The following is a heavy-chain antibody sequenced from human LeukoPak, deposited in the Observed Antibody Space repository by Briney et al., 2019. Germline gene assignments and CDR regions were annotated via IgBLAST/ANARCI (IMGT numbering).Heavy chain of an antibody. CDR1: GGSISSYY. J-gene: IGHJ3*02. V-gene: IGHV4-59*01. D-gene: IGHD1-26*01. CDR2: IYYSGTT. Sequence: KPSETLSLTCTVSGGSISSYYWSWIRQPPGKGLEWIGYIYYSGTTNYNPSLKSRVTMSVVTSKNQFSLKLSSVTAADTAVYYCARGVLVGATPFDIWGQGTMVTVSS. CDR3: ARGVLVGATPFDI.